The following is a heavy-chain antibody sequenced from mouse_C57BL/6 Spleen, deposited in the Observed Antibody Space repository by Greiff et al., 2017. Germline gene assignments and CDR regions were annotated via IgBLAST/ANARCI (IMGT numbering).Heavy chain of an antibody. CDR1: GYAFSSSW. D-gene: IGHD1-1*01. CDR3: ARLGYYGSSYSYAMDY. V-gene: IGHV1-82*01. Sequence: VQLQQSGPELVKPGASVKISCKASGYAFSSSWMNWVKQRPGKGLEWIGRIYPGDGDTNYNGKFKGKATLTADKSSSTAYMQLSSLTSEDSAVYFCARLGYYGSSYSYAMDYWGQGTSVTVSS. J-gene: IGHJ4*01. CDR2: IYPGDGDT.